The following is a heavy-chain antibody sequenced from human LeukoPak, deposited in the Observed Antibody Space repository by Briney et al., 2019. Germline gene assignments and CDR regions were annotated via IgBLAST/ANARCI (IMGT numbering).Heavy chain of an antibody. CDR3: ARDNPLGEVMVAATDYYGMDV. CDR2: IYTSGST. J-gene: IGHJ6*02. V-gene: IGHV4-4*07. Sequence: PSETLSLTCTVSGGSISSYYWSWIRQPAGKGLEWIGRIYTSGSTNYSPSLKSRVTMSVDTSKNQFSLKLSSVTAADTAVYYCARDNPLGEVMVAATDYYGMDVWGQGATVTVSS. D-gene: IGHD2-15*01. CDR1: GGSISSYY.